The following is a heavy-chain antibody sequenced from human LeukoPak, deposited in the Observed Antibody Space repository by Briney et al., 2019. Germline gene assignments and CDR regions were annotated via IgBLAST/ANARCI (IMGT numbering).Heavy chain of an antibody. D-gene: IGHD6-13*01. CDR2: IYHSGST. CDR1: GGSISSGSYY. Sequence: SRTLSLTCTVSGGSISSGSYYWNWVRQPPGKGLECIGTIYHSGSTYYNPSLKSRVTISVDTSKNQFSLKLNSVTAADTAVYYCARIYSSSWFLNWFDPWGQGTLVTVSS. V-gene: IGHV4-39*07. CDR3: ARIYSSSWFLNWFDP. J-gene: IGHJ5*02.